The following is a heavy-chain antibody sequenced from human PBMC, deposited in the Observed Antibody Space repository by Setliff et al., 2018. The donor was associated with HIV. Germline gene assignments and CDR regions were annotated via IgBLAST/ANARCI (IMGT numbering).Heavy chain of an antibody. CDR3: AREHYDLLSGSTDY. CDR1: GYTFTGYY. Sequence: RASVKVSCKASGYTFTGYYMHWVRQAPGQGLEWMGRINPNSGGTNYAQKFQGRVTMTRDTSISTAYMVLSRLRSDDTAVYYCAREHYDLLSGSTDYWGQGTLVTVSS. CDR2: INPNSGGT. V-gene: IGHV1-2*06. J-gene: IGHJ4*02. D-gene: IGHD3-22*01.